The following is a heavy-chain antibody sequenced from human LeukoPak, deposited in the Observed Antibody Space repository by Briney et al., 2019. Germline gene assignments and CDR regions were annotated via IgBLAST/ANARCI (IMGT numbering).Heavy chain of an antibody. J-gene: IGHJ3*02. CDR2: IWYDGNNK. Sequence: GRSLRLSCAASGFTFSNYGMHWVRQAPGKGLEWVAVIWYDGNNKDYADSVKGRFTISRDNSKRTMYLRMSTLRDEDTAVYYCARDRGHSLRSAFDIWGPGTMVTVSS. CDR3: ARDRGHSLRSAFDI. CDR1: GFTFSNYG. V-gene: IGHV3-33*01.